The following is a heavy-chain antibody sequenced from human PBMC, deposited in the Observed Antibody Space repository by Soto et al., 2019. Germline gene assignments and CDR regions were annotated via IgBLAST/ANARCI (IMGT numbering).Heavy chain of an antibody. Sequence: SETLSLTCTVSGGSISSYYLSWIRQPPGKGLEWIGYIYYSGSTNYNPSLKSRVTISVDTSKNQFSLKLSSVTAADTAVYYCARGSVVAATLFDYWGQGTLVTVSS. J-gene: IGHJ4*02. D-gene: IGHD2-15*01. CDR1: GGSISSYY. V-gene: IGHV4-59*12. CDR3: ARGSVVAATLFDY. CDR2: IYYSGST.